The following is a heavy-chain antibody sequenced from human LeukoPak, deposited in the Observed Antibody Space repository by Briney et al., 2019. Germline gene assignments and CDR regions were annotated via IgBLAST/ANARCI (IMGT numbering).Heavy chain of an antibody. Sequence: GESLKISCKGSGYSLTSYWIGWVRQMPGKGLEWMGIIYPGDSDTRYSPSFQGQVTISADKSISTAYLQWSSLKASDTAMYYCATSRRGYGSGSYDYYYYGMDVWGQGTTVTVSS. J-gene: IGHJ6*02. CDR1: GYSLTSYW. CDR2: IYPGDSDT. CDR3: ATSRRGYGSGSYDYYYYGMDV. D-gene: IGHD3-10*01. V-gene: IGHV5-51*01.